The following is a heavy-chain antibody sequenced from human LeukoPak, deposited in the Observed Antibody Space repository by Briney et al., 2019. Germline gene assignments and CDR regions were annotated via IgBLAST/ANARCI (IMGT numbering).Heavy chain of an antibody. Sequence: GGSLRLSCAASGFTLSSYWMSWVRQAPGKGLEWVANIKQDGSEKYYVDSVKGRFTISRDNAKNSLYVQMNSLRPEDTALYYCAKDIGSGSYYHFDYWGQGTLVTVSS. J-gene: IGHJ4*02. CDR2: IKQDGSEK. CDR3: AKDIGSGSYYHFDY. V-gene: IGHV3-7*03. CDR1: GFTLSSYW. D-gene: IGHD3-10*01.